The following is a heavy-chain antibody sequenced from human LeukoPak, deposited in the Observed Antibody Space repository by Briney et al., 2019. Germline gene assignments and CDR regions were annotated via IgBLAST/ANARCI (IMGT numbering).Heavy chain of an antibody. J-gene: IGHJ4*02. CDR3: AKDRIVVPAAITY. CDR2: IWYDGSNK. V-gene: IGHV3-33*06. D-gene: IGHD2-2*02. CDR1: GFTFSSYG. Sequence: PGRSLRLSCAASGFTFSSYGMHWVRQAPGKGLEWVAVIWYDGSNKYYADSVKGRFTISRDNSKNTLYLQMNSLRAEDTAVYYCAKDRIVVPAAITYWGQGTLVTVSS.